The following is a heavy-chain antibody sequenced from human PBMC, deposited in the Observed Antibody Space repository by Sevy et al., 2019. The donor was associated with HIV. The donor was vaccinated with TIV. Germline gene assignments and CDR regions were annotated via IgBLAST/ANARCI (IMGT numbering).Heavy chain of an antibody. CDR1: GASISSSGYY. CDR2: IRYSGKT. J-gene: IGHJ4*02. V-gene: IGHV4-39*01. Sequence: SETLSLTCTVSGASISSSGYYWGLIRQPPGKGLEWIASIRYSGKTFYNPPIKSRVTISADTSKNQFSLRLSSVTAADTAIYFCAGPILTYNSGWSYYDYWGQGTVVTVSS. CDR3: AGPILTYNSGWSYYDY. D-gene: IGHD6-19*01.